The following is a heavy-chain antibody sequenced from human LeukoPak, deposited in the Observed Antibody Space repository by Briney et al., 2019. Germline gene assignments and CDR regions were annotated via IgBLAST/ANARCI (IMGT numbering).Heavy chain of an antibody. CDR3: AREGYGSGSYPQDS. CDR1: VFTFSRYW. Sequence: PGGSLRLSCGASVFTFSRYWMSWVRQARGKGLEWGANIKQDGSEKYYVDSVKGRFTISRDNAKNSLFLQMNSLRAEDTAVYYCAREGYGSGSYPQDSWGQGTLVTVSS. CDR2: IKQDGSEK. V-gene: IGHV3-7*01. D-gene: IGHD3-10*01. J-gene: IGHJ4*02.